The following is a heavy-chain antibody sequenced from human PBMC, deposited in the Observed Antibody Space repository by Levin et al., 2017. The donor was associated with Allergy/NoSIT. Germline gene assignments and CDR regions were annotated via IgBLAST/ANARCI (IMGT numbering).Heavy chain of an antibody. V-gene: IGHV4-4*07. CDR1: GGSINNYY. D-gene: IGHD3-10*01. CDR2: VYTGGRT. CDR3: VRGGGLDYGWNHAFDI. Sequence: SQTLSLTCTVSGGSINNYYWSWIRQPAGKGLEWIGRVYTGGRTNYNPSLKSRVTISVDTSKSQFSLKLSSVTAADTAVYYCVRGGGLDYGWNHAFDIWGQGTMVTVSS. J-gene: IGHJ3*02.